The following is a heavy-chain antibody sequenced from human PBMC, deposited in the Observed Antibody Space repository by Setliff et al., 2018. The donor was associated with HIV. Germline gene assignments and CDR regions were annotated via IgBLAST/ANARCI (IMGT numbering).Heavy chain of an antibody. CDR3: ATVIGWNDATDC. D-gene: IGHD1-1*01. Sequence: SETLSLTCAVYGGSFSGHYWSWIRQPPGKGLEWIGEINHSGTTNYNPSLKSRVIMSIDTSKNQFSLKLTSVTAADTAVYYCATVIGWNDATDCWGQGTLVTAPQ. CDR1: GGSFSGHY. J-gene: IGHJ4*02. V-gene: IGHV4-34*01. CDR2: INHSGTT.